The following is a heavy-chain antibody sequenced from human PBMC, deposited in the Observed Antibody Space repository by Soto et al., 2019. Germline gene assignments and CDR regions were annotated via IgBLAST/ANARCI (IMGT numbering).Heavy chain of an antibody. J-gene: IGHJ4*02. CDR1: GYSFTSYW. V-gene: IGHV5-51*01. CDR2: IYPGGSDT. CDR3: AGPGYSSQDY. Sequence: PGESLKISCKGPGYSFTSYWIGWVRQMPGKGLERMGIIYPGGSDTRYSPSFQGRFTISRDNSKNTLYLQMNSLRAEDTAVYYCAGPGYSSQDYWGQGALVTVSS. D-gene: IGHD5-18*01.